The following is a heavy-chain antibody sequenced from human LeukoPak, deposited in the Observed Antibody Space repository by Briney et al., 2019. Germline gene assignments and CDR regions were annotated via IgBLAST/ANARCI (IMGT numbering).Heavy chain of an antibody. CDR2: ISGSGGST. CDR1: GFTFSSYA. V-gene: IGHV3-23*01. D-gene: IGHD3-9*01. J-gene: IGHJ6*02. Sequence: GGSLRLSCAASGFTFSSYAMSWVRQAPGKGLEWVSAISGSGGSTYYADSVKGGFTISRDNSKNTLYLQMNSLRAEDTAVYYCANAEGRGGYFDWTYYYYYGMDVWGQGTTVTVSS. CDR3: ANAEGRGGYFDWTYYYYYGMDV.